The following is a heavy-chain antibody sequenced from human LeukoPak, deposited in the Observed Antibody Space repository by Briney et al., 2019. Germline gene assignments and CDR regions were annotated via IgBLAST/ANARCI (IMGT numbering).Heavy chain of an antibody. Sequence: SETLSLTCAVSGASIRSSSNSWSWFRQPPGKGQEWIGDIYSSGSASYNPSLQSRLLISIDTSKNHFSLELSSVTAADTAVYFCAKADLPVRSPYNWFDPWGQGTLVTVSS. CDR3: AKADLPVRSPYNWFDP. CDR2: IYSSGSA. D-gene: IGHD3-10*01. CDR1: GASIRSSSNS. J-gene: IGHJ5*02. V-gene: IGHV4-30-4*07.